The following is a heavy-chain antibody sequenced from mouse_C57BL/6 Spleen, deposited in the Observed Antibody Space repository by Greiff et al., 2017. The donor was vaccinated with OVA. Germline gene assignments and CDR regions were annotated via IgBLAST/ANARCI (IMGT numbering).Heavy chain of an antibody. Sequence: VQLQQSGAELVRPGASVTLSCKASGYTFTDYEMHWVKQTPVHGLEWIGAIDPETGGTAYNQKFKGKAILTADKSSSTAYMALRSLTSEDSAVYYCTLRFTTVVAIDYWGQGTTLTVSS. V-gene: IGHV1-15*01. D-gene: IGHD1-1*01. J-gene: IGHJ2*01. CDR2: IDPETGGT. CDR1: GYTFTDYE. CDR3: TLRFTTVVAIDY.